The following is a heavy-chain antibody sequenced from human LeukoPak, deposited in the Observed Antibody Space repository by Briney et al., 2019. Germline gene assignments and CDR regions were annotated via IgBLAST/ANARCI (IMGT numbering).Heavy chain of an antibody. V-gene: IGHV3-21*01. CDR3: ARGPHYDFWSGYYNWGYYYGMDV. Sequence: GGSLRLSCAASGFTFSSYSMNWVRQAPGKGLEWVSSISSSSSYIYYADSVKGRFTISRDNAKNSLYLQMNSLRAADTAVYYCARGPHYDFWSGYYNWGYYYGMDVWGQGTTVTVSS. J-gene: IGHJ6*02. D-gene: IGHD3-3*01. CDR1: GFTFSSYS. CDR2: ISSSSSYI.